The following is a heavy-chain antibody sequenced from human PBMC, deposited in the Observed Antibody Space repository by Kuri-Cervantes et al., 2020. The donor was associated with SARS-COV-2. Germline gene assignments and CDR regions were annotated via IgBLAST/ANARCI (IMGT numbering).Heavy chain of an antibody. CDR2: ISGSGGST. V-gene: IGHV3-23*01. CDR3: AKFSGPMVRGVTFLGQFYYYYMDV. Sequence: GGSLRLSCAASGFTFSSYGMHWVRQAPGKGLEWVSAISGSGGSTYYADSVKGRFTISRDNSKNTLYLQMNSLRAEDTAVYYCAKFSGPMVRGVTFLGQFYYYYMDVWGKGTTVTVSS. D-gene: IGHD3-10*01. CDR1: GFTFSSYG. J-gene: IGHJ6*03.